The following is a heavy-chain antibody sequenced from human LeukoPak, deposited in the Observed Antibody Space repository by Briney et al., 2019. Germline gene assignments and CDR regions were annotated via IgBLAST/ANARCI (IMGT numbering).Heavy chain of an antibody. CDR3: ATLRRDGYNWHDAFDI. D-gene: IGHD5-24*01. J-gene: IGHJ3*02. CDR2: FDPEDGET. CDR1: GYTLTELS. V-gene: IGHV1-24*01. Sequence: ASVKVSCTVSGYTLTELSMHWVRQAPGKGLEWMGGFDPEDGETIYAQKFQGRVTMTEDTSTDTAYMELSSLRSEDTAVYYCATLRRDGYNWHDAFDIWGQGTMVTVSS.